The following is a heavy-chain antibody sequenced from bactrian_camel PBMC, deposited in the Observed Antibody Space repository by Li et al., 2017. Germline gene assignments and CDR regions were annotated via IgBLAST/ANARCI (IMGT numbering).Heavy chain of an antibody. CDR1: DHSFSLRC. J-gene: IGHJ4*01. CDR3: VSYSLTY. Sequence: HVQLVESGGGLVQAGGSLRLSCVVSDHSFSLRCMSWFRQAPGKDREAVAHISRDSATIDYADSVQGRFTISRDNTKNMVYLQMNSLKPEDTAAYYCVSYSLTYWGQGTQVTVS. CDR2: ISRDSATI. D-gene: IGHD3*01. V-gene: IGHV3S68*01.